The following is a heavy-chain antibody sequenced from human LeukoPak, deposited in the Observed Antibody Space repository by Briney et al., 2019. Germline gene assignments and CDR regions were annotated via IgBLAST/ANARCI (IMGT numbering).Heavy chain of an antibody. D-gene: IGHD3-22*01. J-gene: IGHJ4*02. CDR3: LRNYYDSSEPDAPSHY. CDR1: GYSFTIYG. V-gene: IGHV1-18*01. CDR2: ISAYNGKT. Sequence: ASVNLSSNPSGYSFTIYGTCWVREPPGQGQEWMGWISAYNGKTNYAQKLHGRGTITTDKTPSKAYTELRSLRPEDTALCYFLRNYYDSSEPDAPSHYWGRGTLVTVST.